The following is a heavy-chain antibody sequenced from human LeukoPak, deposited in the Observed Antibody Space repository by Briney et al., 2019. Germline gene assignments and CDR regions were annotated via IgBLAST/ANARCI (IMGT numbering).Heavy chain of an antibody. Sequence: GGSLRLSCAASGFTFSIYWMSWVRQAPGKGLEWVANIKQDGSEKYYVDSVKGRFTISRDNAKNSLYLQMNSLRAEDTAVYYCARELNIVATITAGYGMDVWGQGTTVTVSS. V-gene: IGHV3-7*01. CDR3: ARELNIVATITAGYGMDV. J-gene: IGHJ6*02. CDR2: IKQDGSEK. CDR1: GFTFSIYW. D-gene: IGHD5-12*01.